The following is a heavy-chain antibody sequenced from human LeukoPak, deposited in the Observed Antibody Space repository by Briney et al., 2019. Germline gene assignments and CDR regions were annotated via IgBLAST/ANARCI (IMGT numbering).Heavy chain of an antibody. D-gene: IGHD3-9*01. J-gene: IGHJ4*02. CDR1: GFTFSNYG. CDR3: AKWGDYHFFSGYFVSDY. CDR2: ITGSGGET. Sequence: PGGALRLSCAASGFTFSNYGMSWVRQAPGKGLERGSDITGSGGETYYADSVKGGFTISRDNTKKTVCLQMNSLRDEDTAVYYCAKWGDYHFFSGYFVSDYWGQGTLVTVSS. V-gene: IGHV3-23*01.